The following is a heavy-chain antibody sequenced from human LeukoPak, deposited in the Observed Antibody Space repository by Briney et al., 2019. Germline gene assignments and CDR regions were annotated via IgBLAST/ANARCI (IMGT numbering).Heavy chain of an antibody. D-gene: IGHD6-19*01. J-gene: IGHJ3*02. Sequence: GGSLRLSCAASGFTFSSYSMNWVRQAPGKGLEWVSSISSSSSYIYYADSVKGRFTISRDNAKNSLYLQMNSLRAEDTAVYYCARAFSGWVFDAFDIWGQGTMVTVSS. CDR1: GFTFSSYS. V-gene: IGHV3-21*01. CDR3: ARAFSGWVFDAFDI. CDR2: ISSSSSYI.